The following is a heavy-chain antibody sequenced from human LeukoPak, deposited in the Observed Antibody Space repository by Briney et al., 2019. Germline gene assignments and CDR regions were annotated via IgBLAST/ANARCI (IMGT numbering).Heavy chain of an antibody. J-gene: IGHJ3*01. V-gene: IGHV3-11*06. CDR3: ASSTFHWFDP. Sequence: SGGSLRLSCAASGFTFSDYYMSWIRQAPGKGLEWVSYISSSSSYTNYAVSVKGRFTISRDNAKNSLYLQMNSLRAEDTAVYYCASSTFHWFDPWGQGTMVTVSS. CDR1: GFTFSDYY. D-gene: IGHD3-10*01. CDR2: ISSSSSYT.